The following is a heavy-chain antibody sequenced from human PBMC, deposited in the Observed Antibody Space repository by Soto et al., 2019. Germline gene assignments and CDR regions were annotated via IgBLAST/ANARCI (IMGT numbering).Heavy chain of an antibody. CDR3: ARGVGIVLRGYFDS. J-gene: IGHJ4*02. D-gene: IGHD2-8*01. CDR2: ISYDGSNK. Sequence: QVQLVESGGGVVQPGRSLRLSCAASGFTFSSYAMHWVRQAPGKGLEWVAVISYDGSNKYYADSVKGRFTISRDNSKNTLYLQMNSLRAEDTAVYYCARGVGIVLRGYFDSWGQGTLVTVSS. V-gene: IGHV3-30-3*01. CDR1: GFTFSSYA.